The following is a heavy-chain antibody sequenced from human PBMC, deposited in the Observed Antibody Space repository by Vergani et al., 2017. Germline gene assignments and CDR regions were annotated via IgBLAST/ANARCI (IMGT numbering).Heavy chain of an antibody. CDR3: STPHTVTTGGMEV. Sequence: EVPLVQSGAEVKKPWATMKISCTVSGYTFTDHYMHWVKQAPGKGLEWMGLVDPEDGETIYAEKFKGRVTIAADTSTDTAHLELSSLRSEDTAVYYCSTPHTVTTGGMEVWGQGTTVIVSS. J-gene: IGHJ6*02. D-gene: IGHD4-17*01. CDR1: GYTFTDHY. V-gene: IGHV1-69-2*01. CDR2: VDPEDGET.